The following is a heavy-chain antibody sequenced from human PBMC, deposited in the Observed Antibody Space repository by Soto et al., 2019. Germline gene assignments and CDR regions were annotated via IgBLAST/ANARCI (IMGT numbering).Heavy chain of an antibody. CDR1: GGSISSGDYY. V-gene: IGHV4-30-4*01. J-gene: IGHJ6*02. CDR3: AREIRYYYGMEV. Sequence: SETLSLTCTVSGGSISSGDYYWSWIRQPPGKGLEWIGYIYYSGSTYYNPSLKSRVTISVDTSKNQFSLNLSSVTAADTAVYYCAREIRYYYGMEVWGQGTTVTVSS. CDR2: IYYSGST.